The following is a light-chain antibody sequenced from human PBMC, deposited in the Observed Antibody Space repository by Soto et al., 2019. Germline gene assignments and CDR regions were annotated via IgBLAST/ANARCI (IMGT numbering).Light chain of an antibody. V-gene: IGKV3-20*01. CDR2: GVS. CDR1: QSVRSDY. Sequence: EIVLTQSPYTLSFSPWQRSTRSFRASQSVRSDYFSWYQQKPGQAPRVIIFGVSTRATGVPDRFSGSGSGTDFTLTISRLEPEDFALYYCQQYGNSPLTFGGGTKVDIK. CDR3: QQYGNSPLT. J-gene: IGKJ4*01.